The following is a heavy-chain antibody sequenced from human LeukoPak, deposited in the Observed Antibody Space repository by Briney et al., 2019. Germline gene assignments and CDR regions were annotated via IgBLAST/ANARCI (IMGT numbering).Heavy chain of an antibody. CDR2: LAYDASLV. D-gene: IGHD6-13*01. Sequence: PGGSLRLSCVASRFTFSIYGMHWVRQAPGKGLEWVAYLAYDASLVDYTNSVKGRFTISRDNSKNTLFLQMNSLRPEDTAVYYCAKKGGSWNYFDSWGQGTLVTVSS. V-gene: IGHV3-30*02. J-gene: IGHJ4*02. CDR1: RFTFSIYG. CDR3: AKKGGSWNYFDS.